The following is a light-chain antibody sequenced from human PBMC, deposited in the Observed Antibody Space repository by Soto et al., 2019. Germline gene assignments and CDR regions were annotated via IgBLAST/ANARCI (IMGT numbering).Light chain of an antibody. V-gene: IGKV1-8*01. Sequence: AIRMTQSLSSLSASTGDRVTITCRASQGISSYLAWYQQKPGKAPKLLIYAASTLQSGVPSRFSGSGSGTEFTLTISSLQPDDFATYYCQHYNSYSEAFGQGTKVDIK. CDR2: AAS. CDR1: QGISSY. CDR3: QHYNSYSEA. J-gene: IGKJ1*01.